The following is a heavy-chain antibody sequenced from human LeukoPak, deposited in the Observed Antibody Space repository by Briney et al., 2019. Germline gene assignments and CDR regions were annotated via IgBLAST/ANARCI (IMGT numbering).Heavy chain of an antibody. CDR2: ISTYNGNT. Sequence: ASVKVTCKASGYTFTNYGISWVRQTPGQGLEWLGWISTYNGNTNYAQKFQGRVTMTTDTSTSTAYMELRSLRSDDTAVYYCARDRGETGELYYFHYWGQGTLVTVSS. CDR3: ARDRGETGELYYFHY. V-gene: IGHV1-18*01. CDR1: GYTFTNYG. J-gene: IGHJ4*02. D-gene: IGHD7-27*01.